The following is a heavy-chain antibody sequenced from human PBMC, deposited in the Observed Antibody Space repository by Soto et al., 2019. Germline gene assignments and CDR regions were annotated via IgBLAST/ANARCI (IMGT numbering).Heavy chain of an antibody. Sequence: QVQLVESGGGEVQPGRSLTISCAASGFTFSTYGMHWVRQTPGKGLEWVAVISYDGTNKFYSDSVKGRFTISRDNFKNTLTLQMNSLRADDTAVYSCAKDLQSYGDYDYYCYGIDFWGLGTRVTVSS. V-gene: IGHV3-30*18. J-gene: IGHJ6*02. D-gene: IGHD4-17*01. CDR3: AKDLQSYGDYDYYCYGIDF. CDR2: ISYDGTNK. CDR1: GFTFSTYG.